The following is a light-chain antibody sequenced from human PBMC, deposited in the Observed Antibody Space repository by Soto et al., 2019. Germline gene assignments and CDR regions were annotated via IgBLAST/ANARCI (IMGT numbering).Light chain of an antibody. Sequence: QSVLTQPPSVSGAPGQRVTISCTGSGSNIGAGYDVHWYPQIPGTAPKLLIYGNSNRPSGVPDRFSGSKSGTSASLAITGLQAEDEADYYCQTYDSSPPVVFGGGTKLTVL. V-gene: IGLV1-40*01. J-gene: IGLJ2*01. CDR1: GSNIGAGYD. CDR3: QTYDSSPPVV. CDR2: GNS.